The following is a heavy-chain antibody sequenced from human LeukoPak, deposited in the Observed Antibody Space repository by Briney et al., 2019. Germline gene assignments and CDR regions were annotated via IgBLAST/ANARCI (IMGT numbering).Heavy chain of an antibody. CDR1: GYTFGAHY. V-gene: IGHV1-2*02. J-gene: IGHJ3*01. D-gene: IGHD1-26*01. CDR2: INPTAGDT. Sequence: ASVKVSCKASGYTFGAHYIHWLPQAPGQGLEYMGWINPTAGDTRFAEKSKGGVTLTRDTSSNTVYMEVPGLTFADTAVYYCARGMYSSSESFDVWGQGAMVVVSS. CDR3: ARGMYSSSESFDV.